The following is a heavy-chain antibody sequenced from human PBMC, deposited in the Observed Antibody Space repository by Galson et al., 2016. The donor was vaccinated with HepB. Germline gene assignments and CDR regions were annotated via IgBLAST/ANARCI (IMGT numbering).Heavy chain of an antibody. CDR2: IKIKTDGGAR. V-gene: IGHV3-15*01. Sequence: LRLSCAASGFAFSNAWMGWVRQAPGKGLEWVGRIKIKTDGGARDYAAPVKGRFTISRDDSKNTVYLQMNSLRTEDTALYYCTKGDIESWGQGTLVTVSS. J-gene: IGHJ4*02. CDR1: GFAFSNAW. CDR3: TKGDIES. D-gene: IGHD2-21*01.